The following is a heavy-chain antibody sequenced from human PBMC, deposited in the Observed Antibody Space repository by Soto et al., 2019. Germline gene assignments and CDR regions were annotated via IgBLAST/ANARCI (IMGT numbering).Heavy chain of an antibody. V-gene: IGHV3-21*01. CDR3: ARLGYCGGGSCYPAYYGMDV. CDR2: ISSSSRYI. J-gene: IGHJ6*02. D-gene: IGHD2-15*01. CDR1: GFTFSTYS. Sequence: GGSLRLSCAASGFTFSTYSMNWVRQAPGKGLEWVSSISSSSRYIYYADSVKGRFTISRDNSKNTLYLQMNSLRAEDTAVYYCARLGYCGGGSCYPAYYGMDVWGQGTTVTVSS.